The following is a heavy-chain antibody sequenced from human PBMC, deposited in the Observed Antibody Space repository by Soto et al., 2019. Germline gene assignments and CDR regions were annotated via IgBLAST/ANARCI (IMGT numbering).Heavy chain of an antibody. Sequence: QVQLVQSGAEVKKPGASVKVSCKASGDTFTGYYMHWVRQAPGQGPEWVGWINPNSGGTTYSQKFQGRVTVTRDTSISTAYMELSSLRSDDTAVYYCARGGSSSLDYWGQGTLVTVSS. J-gene: IGHJ4*02. V-gene: IGHV1-2*02. CDR3: ARGGSSSLDY. CDR2: INPNSGGT. CDR1: GDTFTGYY. D-gene: IGHD6-6*01.